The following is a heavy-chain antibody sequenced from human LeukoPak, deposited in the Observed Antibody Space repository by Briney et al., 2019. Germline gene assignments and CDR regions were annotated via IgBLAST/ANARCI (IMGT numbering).Heavy chain of an antibody. Sequence: GGSLRLSCAASGFTFSSYSMNWVRKAPGKGLEWVSYISSSSSTIYYADSVKGRFTISRDNAKSSLYLQMNSLRAEDTAVYYCARDRILDDFWSGYYMGGAFDIWGQGTMVTVSS. V-gene: IGHV3-48*01. CDR3: ARDRILDDFWSGYYMGGAFDI. CDR2: ISSSSSTI. D-gene: IGHD3-3*01. J-gene: IGHJ3*02. CDR1: GFTFSSYS.